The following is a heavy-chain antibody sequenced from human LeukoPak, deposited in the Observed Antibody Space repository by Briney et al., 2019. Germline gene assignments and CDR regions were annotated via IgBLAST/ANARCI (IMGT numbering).Heavy chain of an antibody. CDR1: GFTFDDYG. CDR3: ARDQYSSGWFDY. D-gene: IGHD6-19*01. J-gene: IGHJ4*02. V-gene: IGHV3-20*04. CDR2: INRNGGST. Sequence: GGSLRLSCAASGFTFDDYGMSWVRQAPGKGLEWVSGINRNGGSTGYADSVKGRFTISRDNAKNSLYLQMNSLRAECTALYYCARDQYSSGWFDYWGQGTLVTVSS.